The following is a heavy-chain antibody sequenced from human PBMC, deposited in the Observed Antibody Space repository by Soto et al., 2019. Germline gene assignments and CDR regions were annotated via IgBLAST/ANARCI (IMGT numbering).Heavy chain of an antibody. CDR1: GGSVSSRSFY. J-gene: IGHJ6*02. CDR3: ARQGYNYGYVWVHGV. V-gene: IGHV4-39*01. CDR2: ITYGGNT. D-gene: IGHD5-18*01. Sequence: PSETLSLTCSVSGGSVSSRSFYWGWIRQSPWKGLEWIGSITYGGNTYYNPSLESRLNMSVDTSKNQFSVRLTSVTAADTSVYYCARQGYNYGYVWVHGVWGRGTTDNVSS.